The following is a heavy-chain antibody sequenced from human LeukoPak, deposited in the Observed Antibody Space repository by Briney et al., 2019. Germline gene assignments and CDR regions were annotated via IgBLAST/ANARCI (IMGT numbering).Heavy chain of an antibody. CDR1: GLTFSSYA. D-gene: IGHD3-10*01. CDR2: ISGSGGST. J-gene: IGHJ4*02. V-gene: IGHV3-23*01. CDR3: AKDPWFGESLFDY. Sequence: GGSLRLSCAASGLTFSSYAMSWVRQAPGKGLEWVSAISGSGGSTYYADSVKGRFTISRDNSKNTLYLQMNSLRAEDTAVYYCAKDPWFGESLFDYWGQGTLVTVSS.